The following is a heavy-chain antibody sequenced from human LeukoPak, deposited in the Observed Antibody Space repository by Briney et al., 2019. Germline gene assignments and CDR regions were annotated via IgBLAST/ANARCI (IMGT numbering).Heavy chain of an antibody. J-gene: IGHJ3*01. Sequence: SVKVSCKPSGGTFSSYAISWVRQAPGQGLEWMGRIIPVLDIANYAQKFQGRVTITADKSTSTAYMELSSLRSEDTAVYYCARETVVPRPDDASDFWGQGTMVTVSS. D-gene: IGHD4-23*01. CDR2: IIPVLDIA. V-gene: IGHV1-69*04. CDR1: GGTFSSYA. CDR3: ARETVVPRPDDASDF.